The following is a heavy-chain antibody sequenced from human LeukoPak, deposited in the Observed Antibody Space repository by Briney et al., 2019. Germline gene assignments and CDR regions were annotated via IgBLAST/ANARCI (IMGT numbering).Heavy chain of an antibody. CDR3: ARERSRVNYDILTGYSYFDY. CDR2: ISYDGSNK. CDR1: GFTFSSYA. J-gene: IGHJ4*02. Sequence: GGSLRLSCAASGFTFSSYAMHWVRQAPGKGLEWVAVISYDGSNKYYADSVKGRFTISRDNSKNTLYLQMNSLRAKDTAVYYCARERSRVNYDILTGYSYFDYWGQGTLVTVSS. V-gene: IGHV3-30*04. D-gene: IGHD3-9*01.